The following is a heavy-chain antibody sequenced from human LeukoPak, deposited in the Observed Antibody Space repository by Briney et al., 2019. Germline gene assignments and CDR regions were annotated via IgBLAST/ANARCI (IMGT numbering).Heavy chain of an antibody. D-gene: IGHD3-10*01. CDR3: ARELISSGSLDY. V-gene: IGHV3-21*01. CDR1: GFTFSSYK. CDR2: ISSSGSYI. J-gene: IGHJ4*02. Sequence: PGGSLRLSCAASGFTFSSYKMNWVRQAPGKGLEWVSSISSSGSYIYYADSVRGRFTISRDNAKNSLYLQTNSLRAEDTAAYYCARELISSGSLDYWGQGTLVTVSS.